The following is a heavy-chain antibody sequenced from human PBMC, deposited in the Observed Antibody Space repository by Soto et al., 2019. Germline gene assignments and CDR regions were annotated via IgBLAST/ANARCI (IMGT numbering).Heavy chain of an antibody. CDR2: ISSGSSDT. CDR1: GFTFDDYA. J-gene: IGHJ4*02. V-gene: IGHV3-21*01. Sequence: GGSLRLSCAASGFTFDDYAIHWVRQVPGKGLEWVASISSGSSDTWYADSVKGRFIISRDNAQNSLFLQMNTLRPEDTAMYYCARVAYWGPGTQVTVPQ. CDR3: ARVAY.